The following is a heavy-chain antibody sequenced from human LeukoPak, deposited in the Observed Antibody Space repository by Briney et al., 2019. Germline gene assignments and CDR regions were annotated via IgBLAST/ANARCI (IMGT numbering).Heavy chain of an antibody. D-gene: IGHD3-22*01. CDR1: GFTFSSYA. CDR2: ISGSGGST. V-gene: IGHV3-23*01. CDR3: AKGLRITMIVVVS. Sequence: QAGESLRLSCAASGFTFSSYAMSWVRQAPGKGLEWVSAISGSGGSTYYADSVKGRFTISRDNSKNTLYLQMNSLRAEDTAVYYCAKGLRITMIVVVSWGQGTLVTVSS. J-gene: IGHJ4*02.